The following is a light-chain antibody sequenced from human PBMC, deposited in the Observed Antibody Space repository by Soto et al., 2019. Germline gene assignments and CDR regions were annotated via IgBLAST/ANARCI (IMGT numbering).Light chain of an antibody. J-gene: IGLJ2*01. CDR1: SSNIGAGYD. CDR3: LSFDSSLSVV. CDR2: GNT. V-gene: IGLV1-40*01. Sequence: QSVLTQPPSVSGAPGQRVTISCTGSSSNIGAGYDVHWYQQLPGRAPKLLIYGNTNRPSGVPDRVSGSKSGTSASLAITGLQAEDEAHYYCLSFDSSLSVVFGGGTKLTVL.